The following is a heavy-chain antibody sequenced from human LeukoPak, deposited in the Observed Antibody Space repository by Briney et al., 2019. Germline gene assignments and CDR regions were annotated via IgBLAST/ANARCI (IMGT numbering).Heavy chain of an antibody. CDR1: GFTFSSYG. D-gene: IGHD6-19*01. CDR2: FDPEDGET. J-gene: IGHJ3*02. V-gene: IGHV1-24*01. CDR3: ATFKPYSSGWYGVYAFDI. Sequence: PGGSLRLSCAASGFTFSSYGMHWVRQAPGKGLEWMGGFDPEDGETIYAQKFQGRVIMTEDTSTDTAYMELSSLRSEDTAVYYCATFKPYSSGWYGVYAFDIWGQGTMVTVSS.